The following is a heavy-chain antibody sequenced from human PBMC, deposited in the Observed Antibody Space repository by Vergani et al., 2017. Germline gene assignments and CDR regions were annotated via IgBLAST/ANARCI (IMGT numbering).Heavy chain of an antibody. D-gene: IGHD5-18*01. CDR2: IYYSGST. Sequence: QVQLQESGPGLVKPSGTLSLTCAVSGGSISSSNWWSWVRPPPGKGLEWIGEIYYSGSTNYNPSLKSRVTISVDTSKNQFSLKLSSVTAAETAVYYCARNVPGIQLWQAFDIWGQGTMVTVSS. CDR1: GGSISSSNW. V-gene: IGHV4-4*02. J-gene: IGHJ3*02. CDR3: ARNVPGIQLWQAFDI.